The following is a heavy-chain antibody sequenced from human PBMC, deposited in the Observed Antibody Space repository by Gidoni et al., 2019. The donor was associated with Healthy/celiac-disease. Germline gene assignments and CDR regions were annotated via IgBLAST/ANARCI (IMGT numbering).Heavy chain of an antibody. CDR2: IWYDGSNK. CDR1: GFTFSSYG. V-gene: IGHV3-33*01. J-gene: IGHJ4*02. CDR3: ARDERSGEDY. Sequence: QVQLVESGGGVVQPGRSLRRSCAASGFTFSSYGMHWVRQAPGKGLEWVAVIWYDGSNKYYADSVKGRFTISRDNSKNTLYLQMNSLRAEDTAVYYCARDERSGEDYWGQGTLVTVSS. D-gene: IGHD1-26*01.